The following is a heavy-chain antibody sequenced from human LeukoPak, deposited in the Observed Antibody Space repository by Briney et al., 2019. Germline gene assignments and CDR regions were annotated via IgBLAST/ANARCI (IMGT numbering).Heavy chain of an antibody. Sequence: PGGSLRLSCEVSGFILSTYWMSWVRQAPGKGLEWVACIKEDGSEKYYVNSVKGRFTISRDNVKNSIYLQMNSLRGEDTAVYYCLRDGRWPLVGDFWGQGTLVAVSS. CDR2: IKEDGSEK. CDR3: LRDGRWPLVGDF. V-gene: IGHV3-7*01. J-gene: IGHJ4*02. CDR1: GFILSTYW. D-gene: IGHD4-23*01.